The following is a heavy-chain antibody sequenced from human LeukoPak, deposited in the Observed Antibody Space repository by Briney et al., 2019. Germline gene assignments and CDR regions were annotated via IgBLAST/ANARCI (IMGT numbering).Heavy chain of an antibody. CDR2: IYYTGST. J-gene: IGHJ4*02. D-gene: IGHD6-19*01. CDR1: GGSINNYY. Sequence: SETLSLTCIVSGGSINNYYWSWIRQPPGKGLEWIGYIYYTGSTNYSPSLESRVTISVDMSDNQFSLKLTSVTAADTAVYYCARVPWLVPESPLKRFDYWGQGILVTVSS. V-gene: IGHV4-59*01. CDR3: ARVPWLVPESPLKRFDY.